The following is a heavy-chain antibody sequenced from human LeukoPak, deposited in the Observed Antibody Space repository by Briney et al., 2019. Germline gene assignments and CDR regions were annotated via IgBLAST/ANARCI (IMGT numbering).Heavy chain of an antibody. V-gene: IGHV4-61*01. CDR1: GGSISSSSYY. J-gene: IGHJ4*02. Sequence: PSETLSLTCTVSGGSISSSSYYWSWIRQPPGKGLEWIGYIYYIGSTNYNPSLKSRVTISVDTSKSQFSLKLSSVTAADTAVYYCARVDPDSSSTLEVFDYWGQGTLVTVSS. CDR2: IYYIGST. D-gene: IGHD6-6*01. CDR3: ARVDPDSSSTLEVFDY.